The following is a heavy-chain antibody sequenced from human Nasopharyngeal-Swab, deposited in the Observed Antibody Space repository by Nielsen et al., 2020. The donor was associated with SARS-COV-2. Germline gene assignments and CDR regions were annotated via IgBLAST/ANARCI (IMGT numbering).Heavy chain of an antibody. D-gene: IGHD5-24*01. CDR2: VYPGNSEI. V-gene: IGHV5-51*01. Sequence: GESLKISCKSSGYSFTNFWIGWVRQKPGKGLEWMGMVYPGNSEIAYSPSFQGHVTISADKSINTAYLQWKSLRASDTAMYFCARRAARDGYNYEVDPWGQGTLVTVSS. CDR3: ARRAARDGYNYEVDP. CDR1: GYSFTNFW. J-gene: IGHJ5*02.